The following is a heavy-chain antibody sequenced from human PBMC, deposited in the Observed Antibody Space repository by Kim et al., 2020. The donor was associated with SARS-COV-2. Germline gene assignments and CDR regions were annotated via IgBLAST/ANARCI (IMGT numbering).Heavy chain of an antibody. V-gene: IGHV4-39*07. Sequence: SETLSLTCNVSGDSISSSSYYWAWVRQPPGKELEWIGNINYRGYTQYDPSLKNRVTIFVDMSKNEFSLNLRSMTAADTATYYCARDHYYYGMDVWGPGTT. J-gene: IGHJ6*02. CDR3: ARDHYYYGMDV. CDR2: INYRGYT. CDR1: GDSISSSSYY.